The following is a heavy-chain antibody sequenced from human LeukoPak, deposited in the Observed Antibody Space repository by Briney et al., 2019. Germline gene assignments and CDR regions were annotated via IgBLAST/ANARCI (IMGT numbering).Heavy chain of an antibody. CDR3: ASDRGLGAVVDY. J-gene: IGHJ4*02. V-gene: IGHV4-39*01. CDR1: GGSISSSSYY. D-gene: IGHD6-13*01. CDR2: IYYSGST. Sequence: SETLSLTCTVSGGSISSSSYYWGWIRQPPGKGLEWIGSIYYSGSTYYNPSLKSRVTISVDTSKNQFSLKLRSMTAADTAIYYCASDRGLGAVVDYWGQGTLVTVSS.